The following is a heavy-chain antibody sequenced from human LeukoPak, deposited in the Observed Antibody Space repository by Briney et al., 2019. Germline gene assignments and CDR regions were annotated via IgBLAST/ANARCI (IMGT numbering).Heavy chain of an antibody. D-gene: IGHD3-3*01. Sequence: ASVLVSCKASGYTWTSYGYSWMRQPPGQGLALLGWISAYNGNTSYAQKLQGRVTMTTDTSMSTAYMELRSLRSDDTAVYYCARDRDFWSGYNWFDPWGQGTLVTVSS. J-gene: IGHJ5*02. V-gene: IGHV1-18*01. CDR3: ARDRDFWSGYNWFDP. CDR2: ISAYNGNT. CDR1: GYTWTSYG.